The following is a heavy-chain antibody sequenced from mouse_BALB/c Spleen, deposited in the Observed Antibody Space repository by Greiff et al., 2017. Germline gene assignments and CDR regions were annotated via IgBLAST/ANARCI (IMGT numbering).Heavy chain of an antibody. CDR2: IWAGGST. J-gene: IGHJ4*01. V-gene: IGHV2-9*02. D-gene: IGHD1-1*01. CDR1: GFSLTGYG. CDR3: ASRYYYGSSYDYAMDY. Sequence: VKLMESGPGLVAPSQSLSITCTVSGFSLTGYGVNWVRQPPGKGLEWLGVIWAGGSTNYNSALMSRLSTSKDNSKSQVFLKMNSLQTDDTAMYYCASRYYYGSSYDYAMDYWGQGTSVTVSS.